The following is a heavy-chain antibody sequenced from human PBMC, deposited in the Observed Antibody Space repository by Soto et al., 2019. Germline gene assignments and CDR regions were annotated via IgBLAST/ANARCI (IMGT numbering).Heavy chain of an antibody. CDR2: INPSGGSA. CDR3: ARDRGGFDP. V-gene: IGHV1-46*01. J-gene: IGHJ5*02. Sequence: QVQLVQSGAEVKKPGASVKVSCKASGYTFTDYYMHWVRQAPGQGLEWMGIINPSGGSASYAQKFLGRVTMTRDTSTSTDYLQLSSLKSEDTAVYYCARDRGGFDPWGPGPLVTVSS. CDR1: GYTFTDYY.